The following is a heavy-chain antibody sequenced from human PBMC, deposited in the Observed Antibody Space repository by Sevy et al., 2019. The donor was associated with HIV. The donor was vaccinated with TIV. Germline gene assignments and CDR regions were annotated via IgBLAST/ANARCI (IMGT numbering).Heavy chain of an antibody. J-gene: IGHJ3*02. CDR1: AFTFSDYS. V-gene: IGHV3-21*01. Sequence: GGSLRLSCAASAFTFSDYSRNWVRQAPGKGLEWVSSISSSSYYIYYADSVKGRFTISRDNAKNSLYLQMNSLRAEDTAVYYCARATGTEALDAFDIWGQGTMVTVSS. CDR3: ARATGTEALDAFDI. D-gene: IGHD1-1*01. CDR2: ISSSSYYI.